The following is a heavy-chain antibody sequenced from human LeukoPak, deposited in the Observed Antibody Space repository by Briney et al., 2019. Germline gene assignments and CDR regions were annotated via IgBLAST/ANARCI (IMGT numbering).Heavy chain of an antibody. V-gene: IGHV3-30*18. CDR1: GFTFRTYG. CDR3: AKFKWELPFGGEAPGEYFQH. D-gene: IGHD1-26*01. Sequence: GRSLRLSCAASGFTFRTYGMHWVRQAPGKGLEWVAFISYDANNKHYADSVKGRFTISRDNSKNTLYLQMNSLRAEDTAVYYCAKFKWELPFGGEAPGEYFQHWGQGTLVTVSS. CDR2: ISYDANNK. J-gene: IGHJ1*01.